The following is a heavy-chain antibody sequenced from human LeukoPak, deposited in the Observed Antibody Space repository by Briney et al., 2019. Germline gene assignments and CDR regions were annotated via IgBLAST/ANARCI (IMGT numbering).Heavy chain of an antibody. V-gene: IGHV4-39*07. CDR2: VYSSGST. J-gene: IGHJ4*02. CDR3: ARDPSSGGY. D-gene: IGHD3-16*01. CDR1: GGSISSSSYY. Sequence: PSETLSLTCTVSGGSISSSSYYWGWIRQPPGKGLEWIGNVYSSGSTFYNPSLKSRVTISVDTSKNQFSLKLSSVTAADTAVYYCARDPSSGGYWGQGTLVTVSS.